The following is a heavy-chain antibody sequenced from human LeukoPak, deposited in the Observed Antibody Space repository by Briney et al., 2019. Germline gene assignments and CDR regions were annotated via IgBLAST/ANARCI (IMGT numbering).Heavy chain of an antibody. Sequence: SETLSLTCTVSGGSISSSSYYWGWIRQPPGKGLEWIGSIYYSGSTYYNPSLKSRVTISVDRSKNQFSLKLSSVTAADTAVYYCARAMIVVGLDYYFDYWGQGTLVTVSS. CDR1: GGSISSSSYY. J-gene: IGHJ4*02. CDR2: IYYSGST. D-gene: IGHD3-22*01. V-gene: IGHV4-39*07. CDR3: ARAMIVVGLDYYFDY.